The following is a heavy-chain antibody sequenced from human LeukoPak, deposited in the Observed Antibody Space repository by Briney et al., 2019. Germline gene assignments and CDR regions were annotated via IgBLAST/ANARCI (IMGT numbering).Heavy chain of an antibody. J-gene: IGHJ5*02. CDR3: ARNTTMITYWFDP. CDR1: GYTFTGYY. V-gene: IGHV1-2*02. D-gene: IGHD5-18*01. Sequence: GASVKVSCKAPGYTFTGYYMHWVRQAPGQGLEWMGWINPNSGGTNYAQKFQGRVTMTRDTSVSTAYMELNRLRSDDTGVYYCARNTTMITYWFDPWGQGTLVTVSS. CDR2: INPNSGGT.